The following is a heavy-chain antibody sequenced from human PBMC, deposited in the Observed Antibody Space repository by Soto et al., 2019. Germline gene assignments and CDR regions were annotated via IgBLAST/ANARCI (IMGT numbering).Heavy chain of an antibody. CDR2: IIPIFGTA. CDR1: GGTFSSYA. Sequence: SVQVSCKASGGTFSSYAISWVRQAPGQGLEWMGGIIPIFGTANYAQKFQGRVTITADESTSTAYMELCSLRSEDTAVYYCARISWNYGGGYYYGMDVWGQGTTVTVS. D-gene: IGHD1-7*01. J-gene: IGHJ6*02. V-gene: IGHV1-69*13. CDR3: ARISWNYGGGYYYGMDV.